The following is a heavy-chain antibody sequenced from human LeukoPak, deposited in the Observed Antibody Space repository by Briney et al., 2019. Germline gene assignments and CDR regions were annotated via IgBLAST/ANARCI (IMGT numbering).Heavy chain of an antibody. CDR1: GYTFTSYY. D-gene: IGHD3-22*01. CDR2: INPSGGST. CDR3: ARESTPYYYDSSDYYPFDY. Sequence: ASVKVSCKASGYTFTSYYMYWVRQAPGQGLEWMGIINPSGGSTSYAQKFQGRVTMTRDMSTSTVYMELSSLRSEDTAVYYCARESTPYYYDSSDYYPFDYWGQGTLVTVSS. J-gene: IGHJ4*02. V-gene: IGHV1-46*01.